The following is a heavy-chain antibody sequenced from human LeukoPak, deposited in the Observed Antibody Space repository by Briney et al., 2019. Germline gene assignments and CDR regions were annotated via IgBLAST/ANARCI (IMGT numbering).Heavy chain of an antibody. J-gene: IGHJ4*02. CDR2: IDHSGST. Sequence: SETLSLTCAVYGGSFSGYYWSWIRQPPGKGLEWIGEIDHSGSTNYNPSLKSRVTISVDTSKNQFSLKRSSVTAADTAVYFCARGGEDYYFDYWGQGTLVTVSS. D-gene: IGHD3-16*01. CDR1: GGSFSGYY. V-gene: IGHV4-34*01. CDR3: ARGGEDYYFDY.